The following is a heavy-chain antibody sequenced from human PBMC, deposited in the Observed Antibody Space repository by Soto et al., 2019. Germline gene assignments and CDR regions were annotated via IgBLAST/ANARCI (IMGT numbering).Heavy chain of an antibody. D-gene: IGHD3-3*01. CDR2: IYYTGSI. V-gene: IGHV4-30-4*01. J-gene: IGHJ4*02. Sequence: QVRLQESGPGLVKPSQTLSLTCTVSGGSISSGDYFWSWVRQPPGKGLEWIGYIYYTGSISYNPSLKSRSTMSVDTSKNQFSLKVSSVTAADTAVYFCARDDGYYRLYDYWGQGTLVTVSS. CDR3: ARDDGYYRLYDY. CDR1: GGSISSGDYF.